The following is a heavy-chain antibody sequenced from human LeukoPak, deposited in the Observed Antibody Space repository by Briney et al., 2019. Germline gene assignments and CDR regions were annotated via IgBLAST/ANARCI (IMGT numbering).Heavy chain of an antibody. CDR1: GYTFTSYY. CDR2: INPSGGST. CDR3: AREGIYCSSTSCSPRFDP. J-gene: IGHJ5*02. Sequence: ASVKVSCKASGYTFTSYYMHWVRRAPGQGLEWMGIINPSGGSTSYAQKFQGRVTMTRDTSTSTVYMELSSLRSEDTAVYYCAREGIYCSSTSCSPRFDPWGQGTLVTVSS. D-gene: IGHD2-2*01. V-gene: IGHV1-46*01.